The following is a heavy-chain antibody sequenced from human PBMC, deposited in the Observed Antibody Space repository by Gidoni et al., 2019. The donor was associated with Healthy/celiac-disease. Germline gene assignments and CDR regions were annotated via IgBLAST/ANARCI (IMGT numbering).Heavy chain of an antibody. D-gene: IGHD2-2*01. J-gene: IGHJ5*02. CDR1: GGSISSGGYS. V-gene: IGHV4-30-2*01. Sequence: QLQLQESGSGLVKPSQTLFLPCAAAGGSISSGGYSWSWIRQPPGKGLEWIGYIYHSGSTYYHPPLKSRVTISVDRSKNQFSLKLSSATAADTAVYYCARAVVVPAAMGNNWFDPWGQGTLVTVSS. CDR3: ARAVVVPAAMGNNWFDP. CDR2: IYHSGST.